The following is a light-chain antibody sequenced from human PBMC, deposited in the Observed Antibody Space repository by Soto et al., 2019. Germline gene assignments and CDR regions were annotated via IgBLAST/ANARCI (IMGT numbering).Light chain of an antibody. V-gene: IGKV3-20*01. CDR1: QSVSSN. CDR2: GSS. CDR3: QHYGRSPGLFT. Sequence: EIVMTQSPATLSVSPGERATLSCTASQSVSSNLAWYHQKPVQARRLLIYGSSSRSTGIPDRFSGSGSGTDGTLTIIRLETEDLAVYYCQHYGRSPGLFTFGPGTKVDIK. J-gene: IGKJ3*01.